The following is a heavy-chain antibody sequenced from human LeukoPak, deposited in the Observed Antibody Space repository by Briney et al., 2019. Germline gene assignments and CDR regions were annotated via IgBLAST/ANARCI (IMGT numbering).Heavy chain of an antibody. V-gene: IGHV4-59*11. Sequence: SETLSLTCTVSGGSICSHYWSWIRQPPGKGLEWIGYIYYSGSTNYNPSLKSRVTISVDTSKNQFSLKLSSVTAADTAVYYCAREYSGSYLDYWGQGTLVTVSS. J-gene: IGHJ4*02. CDR3: AREYSGSYLDY. D-gene: IGHD1-26*01. CDR1: GGSICSHY. CDR2: IYYSGST.